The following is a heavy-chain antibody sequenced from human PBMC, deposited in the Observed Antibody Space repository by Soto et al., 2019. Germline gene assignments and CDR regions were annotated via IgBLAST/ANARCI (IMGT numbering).Heavy chain of an antibody. V-gene: IGHV3-33*01. Sequence: QVQLVESGGGVVQPGRSLRLSCAASGFTFSSYGMHWVRQAPGKGLEWVAVIWYDGSNKYYADSVKGRFTISRDNSKNKLYLQMPSLRADDTAVYYCARDTVRGYDPRWGYYCMDVWGQGTKVTVSS. J-gene: IGHJ6*02. D-gene: IGHD3-10*01. CDR2: IWYDGSNK. CDR1: GFTFSSYG. CDR3: ARDTVRGYDPRWGYYCMDV.